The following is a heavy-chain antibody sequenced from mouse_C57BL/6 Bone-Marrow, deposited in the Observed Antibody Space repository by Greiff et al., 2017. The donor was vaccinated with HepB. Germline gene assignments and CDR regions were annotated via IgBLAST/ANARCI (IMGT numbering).Heavy chain of an antibody. CDR1: GYTFTSYG. D-gene: IGHD1-1*01. CDR3: ARTLIYYYGSS. Sequence: VQLQQSGAELARPGASVKLSCKASGYTFTSYGISWVKQRPGHGLEWIGDIYPGSGSTNYNEKFKSKATLTVDTSSSTAYMQLSSLTSEDSAVYYCARTLIYYYGSSWGQGTLVTVSA. V-gene: IGHV1-55*01. J-gene: IGHJ3*01. CDR2: IYPGSGST.